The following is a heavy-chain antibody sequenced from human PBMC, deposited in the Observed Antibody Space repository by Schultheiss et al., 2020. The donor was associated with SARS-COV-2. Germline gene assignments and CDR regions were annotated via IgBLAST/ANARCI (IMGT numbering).Heavy chain of an antibody. CDR3: ARDRWVANRFPGVFDY. J-gene: IGHJ4*02. D-gene: IGHD3-16*02. CDR2: IYYSGST. Sequence: SETLSLTCTVSGGSVSNNYNYWHWIRQTPGNGLEWIGYIYYSGSTIYNPSLGSRVTLSLDKAKKQFSLNLTSVTAADTAVYYCARDRWVANRFPGVFDYWGQGTLVTVSS. CDR1: GGSVSNNYNY. V-gene: IGHV4-61*01.